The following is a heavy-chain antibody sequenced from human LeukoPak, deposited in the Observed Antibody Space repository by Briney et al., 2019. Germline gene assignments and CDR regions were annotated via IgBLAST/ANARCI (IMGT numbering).Heavy chain of an antibody. V-gene: IGHV3-33*01. D-gene: IGHD1-14*01. CDR3: ARDVEGTLDY. Sequence: GGSLRLSCAASGFTFSSYGMHWVRQAPGKGLEWVAVIWYDGSNKYYADSVKGRFTISRDNSKNTLYLQMNSLRDEDTAVYYCARDVEGTLDYWGQGTLVTVSS. J-gene: IGHJ4*02. CDR1: GFTFSSYG. CDR2: IWYDGSNK.